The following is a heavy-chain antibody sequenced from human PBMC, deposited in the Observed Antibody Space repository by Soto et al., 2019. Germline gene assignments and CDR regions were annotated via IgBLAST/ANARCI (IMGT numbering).Heavy chain of an antibody. CDR1: GGAFSSSS. D-gene: IGHD3-22*01. V-gene: IGHV1-69*01. Sequence: QVQLVQSGAEVRKPGSSVKVSCKASGGAFSSSSINWVRQAPGQGLEWMGGIIPMFGTTNYAQKLQGRVTLTADESTSTAYMEMTDLRSEDTAVYYCAEGGAGYDTWGQGTLVTVST. CDR2: IIPMFGTT. CDR3: AEGGAGYDT. J-gene: IGHJ5*02.